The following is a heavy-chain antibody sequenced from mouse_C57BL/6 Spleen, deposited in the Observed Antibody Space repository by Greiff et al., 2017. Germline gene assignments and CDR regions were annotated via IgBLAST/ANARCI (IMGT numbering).Heavy chain of an antibody. V-gene: IGHV1-26*01. CDR1: GYTFTDYY. CDR3: ARSITTVVDY. CDR2: INPNNGGT. Sequence: VQLQQSGPELVKPGASVKISCKASGYTFTDYYMNWVKQSHGKSLEWIGDINPNNGGTSYNQKFKGKATLTVDKSSSTAYMELRSLTSEDSAVYYCARSITTVVDYWGQGTTLTVSS. D-gene: IGHD1-1*01. J-gene: IGHJ2*01.